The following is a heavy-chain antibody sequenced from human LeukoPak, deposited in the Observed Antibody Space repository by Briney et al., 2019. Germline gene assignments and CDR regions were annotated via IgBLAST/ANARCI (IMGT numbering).Heavy chain of an antibody. D-gene: IGHD4-17*01. CDR3: ARVTPQYGDYVNWYFDL. Sequence: GGSLRLSCAASGFTFSSYEMDWVRQAPGKGLEWVSYISSSGSTIYYADSVKGRFTISRDNAKNSLYLQMNSLRAEDTAVYYCARVTPQYGDYVNWYFDLWGRGTLVTVSS. J-gene: IGHJ2*01. CDR1: GFTFSSYE. CDR2: ISSSGSTI. V-gene: IGHV3-48*03.